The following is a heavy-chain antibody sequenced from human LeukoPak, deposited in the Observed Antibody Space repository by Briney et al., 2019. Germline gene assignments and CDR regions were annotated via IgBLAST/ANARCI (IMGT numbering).Heavy chain of an antibody. J-gene: IGHJ4*02. CDR3: ARAFGSGYFDY. CDR1: GGSISSDY. Sequence: SETLSLTCTVSGGSISSDYWSWIRQPPGKGLEWIGYIYSSGSTNYNPSLKSRVTILVDTSKNQFSLKLSSVTAADTAVYYCARAFGSGYFDYWGQGTLVTVSS. V-gene: IGHV4-59*01. CDR2: IYSSGST. D-gene: IGHD3-10*01.